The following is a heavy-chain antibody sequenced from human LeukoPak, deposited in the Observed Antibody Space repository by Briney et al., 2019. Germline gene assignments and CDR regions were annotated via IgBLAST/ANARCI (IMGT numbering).Heavy chain of an antibody. D-gene: IGHD5-18*01. V-gene: IGHV1-69*06. CDR1: GSTFSSYA. Sequence: SVKVSCKASGSTFSSYAISWVRQAPGQGLEWMGGIIPIFGTANYAQKFQGRVTITADKSTSTAYMELSSLRSEDTAVYYCARVGYSYGYSRGNWFDPWGQGTLVTVSS. J-gene: IGHJ5*02. CDR2: IIPIFGTA. CDR3: ARVGYSYGYSRGNWFDP.